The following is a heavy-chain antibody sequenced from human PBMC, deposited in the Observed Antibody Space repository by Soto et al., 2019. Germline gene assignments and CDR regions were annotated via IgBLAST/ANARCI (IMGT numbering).Heavy chain of an antibody. CDR1: GGSISSYY. V-gene: IGHV4-59*01. J-gene: IGHJ6*03. D-gene: IGHD2-15*01. CDR3: AGSYSRYCSGGSCYSYYYYYMDV. Sequence: QVQLQESGPGLVKPSETLSLTCTVSGGSISSYYWSWIRQPPGKGLAWIGYIYYSGSTNYHPSLKSRFTISVDTSKNHFSLKLSSVTAADTAVYYCAGSYSRYCSGGSCYSYYYYYMDVWGKGTTVTVSS. CDR2: IYYSGST.